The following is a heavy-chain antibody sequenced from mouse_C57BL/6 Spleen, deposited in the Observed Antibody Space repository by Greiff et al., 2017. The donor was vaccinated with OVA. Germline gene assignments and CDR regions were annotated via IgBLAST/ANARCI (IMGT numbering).Heavy chain of an antibody. J-gene: IGHJ1*03. Sequence: LQESGAELVKPGASVKMSCKASGYTFTSYWITWVKQRPGQGLEWIGDIYPGSGSTNYNEKFKSKATLTVDTSSSTAYMQLSSLTSEDSAVYYCARYYGSFWYFDVWGTGTTVTVSS. CDR1: GYTFTSYW. CDR2: IYPGSGST. CDR3: ARYYGSFWYFDV. V-gene: IGHV1-55*01. D-gene: IGHD1-1*01.